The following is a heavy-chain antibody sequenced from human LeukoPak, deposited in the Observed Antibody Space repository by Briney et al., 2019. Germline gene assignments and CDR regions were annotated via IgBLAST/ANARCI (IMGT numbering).Heavy chain of an antibody. V-gene: IGHV3-48*03. CDR3: ARDKRQVVTAIRYMDV. J-gene: IGHJ6*03. D-gene: IGHD2-21*02. CDR2: INSDGNTV. Sequence: GGSLLLSCAASGFTFSSYEMNWVRQAPGKGLEWVSYINSDGNTVYYADSVKGRFTIFRDNAKNSLSLQMNRLRAEDTAVYYCARDKRQVVTAIRYMDVWGKGTTVTVSS. CDR1: GFTFSSYE.